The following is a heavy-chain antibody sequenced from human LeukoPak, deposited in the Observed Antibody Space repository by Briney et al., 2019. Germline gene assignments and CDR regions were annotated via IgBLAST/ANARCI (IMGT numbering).Heavy chain of an antibody. CDR3: ARGPYCGGDCYTPYYYYGMDV. CDR2: IGGRGIST. D-gene: IGHD2-21*02. V-gene: IGHV3-23*01. J-gene: IGHJ6*02. Sequence: GGSLRLSCAASGFTFSSCAMSWVRQAPGKGLEWVSGIGGRGISTYYADSVKGRLTISRDNSKNTLYLQMNSLRAEDTAVYYCARGPYCGGDCYTPYYYYGMDVWGQGTTVTVSS. CDR1: GFTFSSCA.